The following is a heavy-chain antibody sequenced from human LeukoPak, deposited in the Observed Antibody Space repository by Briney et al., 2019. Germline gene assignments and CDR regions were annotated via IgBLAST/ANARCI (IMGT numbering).Heavy chain of an antibody. CDR1: GGSFSGYY. CDR3: ARGSRYYGSGSYPIKRRCYFDY. V-gene: IGHV4-34*01. Sequence: SGTLSLTCAVYGGSFSGYYWSWIRQPPARGLEWIGEINHSGSTNCNPYLKSRVTISEDTSKNQFSLKLSSVTAADTAVYYCARGSRYYGSGSYPIKRRCYFDYWGQGTLVTVSS. D-gene: IGHD3-10*01. J-gene: IGHJ4*02. CDR2: INHSGST.